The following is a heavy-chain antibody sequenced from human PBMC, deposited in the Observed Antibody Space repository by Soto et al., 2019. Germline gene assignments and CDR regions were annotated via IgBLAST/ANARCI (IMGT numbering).Heavy chain of an antibody. J-gene: IGHJ2*01. V-gene: IGHV3-23*01. CDR3: AKAGGSRLWYFDL. CDR1: GFTFSSYA. D-gene: IGHD1-26*01. CDR2: ISGSAVRA. Sequence: GGSLRLSCAASGFTFSSYAVSWVRQAPGKGLEWVAVISGSAVRAYYADSVKGRFSVSRDNTKNTLFLQVNSLRAEDTAIYFCAKAGGSRLWYFDLWGRGTLVTVSS.